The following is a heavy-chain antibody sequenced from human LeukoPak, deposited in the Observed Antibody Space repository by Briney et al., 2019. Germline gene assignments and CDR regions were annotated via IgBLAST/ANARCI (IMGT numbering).Heavy chain of an antibody. CDR3: ARTAAGRGWDDWFDP. CDR2: ISSSSSYT. Sequence: GGSLRLSCAASGLTFSDYYMSWIRQAPGKGLEWVSYISSSSSYTNYADSVRGRFTISRDNAKNSLYLQMNSLRAEDTAVYYCARTAAGRGWDDWFDPWGQGTLVTVSS. D-gene: IGHD1-26*01. V-gene: IGHV3-11*06. J-gene: IGHJ5*02. CDR1: GLTFSDYY.